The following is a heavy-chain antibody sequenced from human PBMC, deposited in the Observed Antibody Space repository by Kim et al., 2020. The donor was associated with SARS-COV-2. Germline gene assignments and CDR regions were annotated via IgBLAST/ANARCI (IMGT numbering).Heavy chain of an antibody. J-gene: IGHJ5*01. Sequence: SETLSLTCIVSGGSINSGGYYWSSIRQHPGQGLEWIGYIYYSGSISYIPSYNPSLKSRVTILLDTSKNQYSLNLTSVTAADTAVYYCARAPIWFGELGWFVYWGQGPLVTVSS. D-gene: IGHD3-10*01. CDR2: IYYSGSISYIP. V-gene: IGHV4-31*03. CDR1: GGSINSGGYY. CDR3: ARAPIWFGELGWFVY.